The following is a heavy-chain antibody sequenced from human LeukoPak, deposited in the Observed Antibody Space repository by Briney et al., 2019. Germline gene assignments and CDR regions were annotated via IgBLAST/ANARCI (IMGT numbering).Heavy chain of an antibody. CDR1: GGSISSHY. J-gene: IGHJ4*02. Sequence: SETLSLTCTVSGGSISSHYWSWIRQPPGKGLEWIGYIYYSGSTNYNPSLKSRVTISVDTSKNQFSLKLSSVTAADTAVDSCARGGTPWELPFDYWGQGTLVTVSS. CDR3: ARGGTPWELPFDY. V-gene: IGHV4-59*11. CDR2: IYYSGST. D-gene: IGHD1-26*01.